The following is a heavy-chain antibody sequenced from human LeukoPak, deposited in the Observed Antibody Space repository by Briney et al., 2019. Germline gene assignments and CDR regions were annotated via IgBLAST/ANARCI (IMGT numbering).Heavy chain of an antibody. CDR1: GFTFSDYG. J-gene: IGHJ4*02. V-gene: IGHV3-30*03. Sequence: GRSLRLSCAASGFTFSDYGMHWVRQAPGKGLEWVALISYDGGNKFYADSVRDRFTISRDNSKNTLFLQMNSLRIEGTAVYYCARSYDFWSGYWGYWGQGTLVTVSS. CDR3: ARSYDFWSGYWGY. CDR2: ISYDGGNK. D-gene: IGHD3-3*01.